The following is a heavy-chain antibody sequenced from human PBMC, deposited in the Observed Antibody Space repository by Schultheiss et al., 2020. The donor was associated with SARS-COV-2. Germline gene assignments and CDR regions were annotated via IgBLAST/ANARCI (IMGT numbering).Heavy chain of an antibody. CDR2: ISSSSSYI. J-gene: IGHJ3*02. V-gene: IGHV3-21*05. CDR3: ARDSVFNSYYDFWSGYYKAI. D-gene: IGHD3-3*01. CDR1: GFTFSSYS. Sequence: GGSLRLSCAASGFTFSSYSMNWVRQAPGKGLEWVSYISSSSSYIYYADSVKGRFTISRDNAKNSLYLQMNSLRAEDTAVYYCARDSVFNSYYDFWSGYYKAIWGQGTMVTVSS.